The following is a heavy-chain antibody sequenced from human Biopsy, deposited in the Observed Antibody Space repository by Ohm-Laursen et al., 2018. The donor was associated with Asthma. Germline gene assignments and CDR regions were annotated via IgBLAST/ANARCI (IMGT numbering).Heavy chain of an antibody. D-gene: IGHD3-3*02. V-gene: IGHV3-7*01. J-gene: IGHJ1*01. CDR1: GFTFGDYW. Sequence: SLRLSCAASGFTFGDYWMSWVRQVPGKGLEWVANIKHDGTGKNHVDSLKGRFTISRDNAKNSLYLQMNSLRAEDTAVYYCARTFHFWSPYHAEHYQLRGQGTLVTVSS. CDR2: IKHDGTGK. CDR3: ARTFHFWSPYHAEHYQL.